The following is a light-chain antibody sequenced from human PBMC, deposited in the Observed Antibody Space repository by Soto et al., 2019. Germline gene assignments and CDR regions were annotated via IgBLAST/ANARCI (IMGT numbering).Light chain of an antibody. CDR2: DAS. CDR3: QHYNSYSEA. J-gene: IGKJ1*01. V-gene: IGKV1-5*01. Sequence: DIQITQSPSTLSASAGDRLTITCRASQSISSRLAWYQQKPGKAPKLLIYDASSLESGVPSRFSGSGSGTEFTLTISSLQPDDFATYYCQHYNSYSEAFGQGTKVDIK. CDR1: QSISSR.